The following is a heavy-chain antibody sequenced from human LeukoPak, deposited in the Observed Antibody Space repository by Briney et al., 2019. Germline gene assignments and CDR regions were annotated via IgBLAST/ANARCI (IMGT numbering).Heavy chain of an antibody. V-gene: IGHV1-24*01. J-gene: IGHJ4*02. Sequence: ASVKVSCKVSGYTLTELSMHWVRQAPGKGLEWMGGFDPEDGETIYAQKFQGRVTMTRDTSISTAYMELSRPRSDDTAVYYCARAGRVGATKYWGQGTLVTVSS. D-gene: IGHD1-26*01. CDR1: GYTLTELS. CDR3: ARAGRVGATKY. CDR2: FDPEDGET.